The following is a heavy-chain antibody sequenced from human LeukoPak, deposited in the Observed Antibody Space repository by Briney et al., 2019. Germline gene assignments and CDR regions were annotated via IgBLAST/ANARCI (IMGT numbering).Heavy chain of an antibody. D-gene: IGHD3-10*01. V-gene: IGHV4-4*02. Sequence: SETLSLTCAVSGGSITTDWWSWVRRPPGGGLEWIGEVYHSGTFNSNPPLESRVSLSLDTSKNEFSLKLTSLTAADTATYYCARRSGSGRMDVWGRGTTVTVSS. CDR2: VYHSGTF. CDR3: ARRSGSGRMDV. CDR1: GGSITTDW. J-gene: IGHJ6*04.